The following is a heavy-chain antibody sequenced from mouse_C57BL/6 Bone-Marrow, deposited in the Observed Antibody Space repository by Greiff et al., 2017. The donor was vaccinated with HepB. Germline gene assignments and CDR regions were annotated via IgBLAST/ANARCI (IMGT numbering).Heavy chain of an antibody. J-gene: IGHJ4*01. Sequence: QVQLQQPGAELVRPGSSVKLSCKASGYTFTSYWMHWVKQRPIQGLEWIGNIDPSDSETHYNQKFKDKATLTVDKSSSTAYMQLSSLTSEDSAVYYCARSGYYGYDDYAMDYWGQGTSVTVSS. D-gene: IGHD2-2*01. CDR3: ARSGYYGYDDYAMDY. CDR2: IDPSDSET. CDR1: GYTFTSYW. V-gene: IGHV1-52*01.